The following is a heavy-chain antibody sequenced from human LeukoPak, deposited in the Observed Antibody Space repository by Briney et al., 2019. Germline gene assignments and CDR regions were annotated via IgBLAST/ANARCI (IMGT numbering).Heavy chain of an antibody. CDR3: ANGPGDYVPSNYLDS. V-gene: IGHV3-23*01. CDR2: ISGSGDRT. J-gene: IGHJ4*02. CDR1: GFTFSAYA. D-gene: IGHD4-17*01. Sequence: GGSPRLSCAASGFTFSAYAMTWVRQAPGKGLEGVSSISGSGDRTYYADSVKGRFTISRDNAKNTLSLQINSLRAEDTAVSYCANGPGDYVPSNYLDSWGQGTLVTVSS.